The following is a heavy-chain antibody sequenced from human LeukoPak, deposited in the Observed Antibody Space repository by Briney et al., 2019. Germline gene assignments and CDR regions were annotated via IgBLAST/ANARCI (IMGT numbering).Heavy chain of an antibody. Sequence: ASVKVSCKASGYTFTGYYMHWVRQAPGQGLEWMGWINPNSGSTSIAQKFQGRVTMTRDTSTNTAYMELNSLRSEDTAVYYCARDRAWYYESRGYPEYFDYWGQGTLVTVSS. V-gene: IGHV1-2*02. CDR1: GYTFTGYY. CDR2: INPNSGST. J-gene: IGHJ4*02. D-gene: IGHD3-22*01. CDR3: ARDRAWYYESRGYPEYFDY.